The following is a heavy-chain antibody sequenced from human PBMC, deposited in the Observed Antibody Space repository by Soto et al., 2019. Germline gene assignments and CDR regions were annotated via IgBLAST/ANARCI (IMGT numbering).Heavy chain of an antibody. D-gene: IGHD1-1*01. J-gene: IGHJ4*02. CDR3: AKSVYNWNDGFFDY. CDR1: GGSFSDYS. CDR2: INHSGST. Sequence: SETLSLTCAVYGGSFSDYSWTWIRQPPGKGLEWIGEINHSGSTYYNPSLKSRVTISVDTSKNTLYLQMNSLRAEDTAVYYCAKSVYNWNDGFFDYWGQGTLVTVSS. V-gene: IGHV4-34*01.